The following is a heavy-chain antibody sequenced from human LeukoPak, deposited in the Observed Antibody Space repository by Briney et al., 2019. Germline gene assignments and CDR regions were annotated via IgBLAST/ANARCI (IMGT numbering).Heavy chain of an antibody. CDR3: AINGGGDSGYGNFDY. CDR2: INWNSDSI. V-gene: IGHV3-9*01. J-gene: IGHJ4*02. D-gene: IGHD5-12*01. Sequence: GGSLRPSCAASGFIFDDYAMHWVRQVPGKGLEWVSGINWNSDSIGYADSVKGRFTTSRDNAKNSLYLQMNSLRAEDTAFYYCAINGGGDSGYGNFDYWGQGTLVTVSS. CDR1: GFIFDDYA.